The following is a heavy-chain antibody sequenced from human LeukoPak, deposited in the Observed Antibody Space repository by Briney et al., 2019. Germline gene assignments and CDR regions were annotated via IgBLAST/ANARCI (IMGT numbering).Heavy chain of an antibody. J-gene: IGHJ4*02. D-gene: IGHD3-22*01. CDR3: ARGLSHGYYDCSGYLDY. Sequence: GGSLRLSCAASGFTFSSYGMSWVRQAPGKGLEWVSYISSSGSTIYYADSVKGRFIISRDNAKNSLYLQMNSLRAEDTAVYYCARGLSHGYYDCSGYLDYWGQGTLATVS. CDR2: ISSSGSTI. CDR1: GFTFSSYG. V-gene: IGHV3-48*04.